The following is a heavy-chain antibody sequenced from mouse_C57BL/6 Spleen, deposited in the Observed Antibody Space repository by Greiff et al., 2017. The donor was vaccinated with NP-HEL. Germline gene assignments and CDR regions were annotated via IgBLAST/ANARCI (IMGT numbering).Heavy chain of an antibody. Sequence: EVKVMESGGGLVKPGGSLKLSCAASGFTFSDYGMHWVRQAPEKGLEWVAYISSGSSTIYYADTVKGRFTISRDNAKNTLFLQMTSLRSEDTAMYYCASSHYYDAMDYWGQGTSVTVSS. J-gene: IGHJ4*01. V-gene: IGHV5-17*01. CDR3: ASSHYYDAMDY. D-gene: IGHD1-2*01. CDR2: ISSGSSTI. CDR1: GFTFSDYG.